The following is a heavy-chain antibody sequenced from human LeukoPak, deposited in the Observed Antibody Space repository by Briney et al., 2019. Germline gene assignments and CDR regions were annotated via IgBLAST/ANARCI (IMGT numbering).Heavy chain of an antibody. CDR2: IYDSGST. V-gene: IGHV4-39*01. D-gene: IGHD3-3*01. J-gene: IGHJ5*02. CDR1: GGSIRSSYYY. Sequence: PSETLSLTCTVSGGSIRSSYYYWGWIRQPPGKGLEWIGSIYDSGSTYYNPSLKSRVTISVDTSKNQFSLKLSSVTAADTAVYYCARTYPYYDFWSGYYTGNWFDPWGQGTLVTVSS. CDR3: ARTYPYYDFWSGYYTGNWFDP.